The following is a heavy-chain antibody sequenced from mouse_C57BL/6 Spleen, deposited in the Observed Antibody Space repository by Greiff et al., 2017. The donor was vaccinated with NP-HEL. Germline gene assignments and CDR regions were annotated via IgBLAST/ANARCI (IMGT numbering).Heavy chain of an antibody. CDR1: GFNIKDDY. D-gene: IGHD1-1*01. CDR3: TTYYYGSSYKARDY. Sequence: VQLQQSGAELVRPGASVKLSCTASGFNIKDDYMHWVKQRPEQGLEWIGWIDPENGDTEYASKFQGKATITADTSSNTAYLQLSSLTSEDTAVYYCTTYYYGSSYKARDYWGQGTSVTVSS. CDR2: IDPENGDT. V-gene: IGHV14-4*01. J-gene: IGHJ4*01.